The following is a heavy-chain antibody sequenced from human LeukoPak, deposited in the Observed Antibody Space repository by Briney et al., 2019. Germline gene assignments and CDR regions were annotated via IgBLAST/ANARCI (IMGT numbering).Heavy chain of an antibody. CDR1: GGSISSGGYS. CDR3: ARVSDDYGDYGYFDY. Sequence: SGTLSLTCAVSGGSISSGGYSWSWIRQPPGKGLEWIGYIYHSGSTYYNPSLKSRVTISVDRSKNQFSLKLSSVTAADTAVYYCARVSDDYGDYGYFDYWGQGTLVTVSS. D-gene: IGHD4-17*01. CDR2: IYHSGST. V-gene: IGHV4-30-2*01. J-gene: IGHJ4*02.